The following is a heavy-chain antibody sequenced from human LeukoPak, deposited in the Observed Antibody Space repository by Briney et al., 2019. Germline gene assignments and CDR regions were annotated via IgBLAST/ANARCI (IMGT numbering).Heavy chain of an antibody. CDR3: TRTDAGYSSSWYGN. D-gene: IGHD6-13*01. Sequence: ASVKVSCKASGYTFTTYYIHWVRQAPGQGLEWMGWMNPGSGGTNYAQRFQGRVTMTRDTSISTVYMELSGLRSDDTAVYYCTRTDAGYSSSWYGNWGQGTLVTVSS. V-gene: IGHV1-2*02. CDR1: GYTFTTYY. J-gene: IGHJ4*02. CDR2: MNPGSGGT.